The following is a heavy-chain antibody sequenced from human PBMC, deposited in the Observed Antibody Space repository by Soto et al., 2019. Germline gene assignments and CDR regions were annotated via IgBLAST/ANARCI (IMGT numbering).Heavy chain of an antibody. J-gene: IGHJ5*02. D-gene: IGHD3-10*01. Sequence: PGGSLRLSCAASGFTFSSYAMSWVRQAPGKGLEWVSAISGSGGSTYYADSVKGRFTISRDNSKNTLYLQMNSLRAEDTAVYYCAKGAAVLGFGVPNWFDPWGQGTLVTVSS. V-gene: IGHV3-23*01. CDR3: AKGAAVLGFGVPNWFDP. CDR1: GFTFSSYA. CDR2: ISGSGGST.